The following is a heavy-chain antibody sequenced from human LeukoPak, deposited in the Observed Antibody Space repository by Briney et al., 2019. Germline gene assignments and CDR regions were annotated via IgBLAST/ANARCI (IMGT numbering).Heavy chain of an antibody. Sequence: PSETLSLTCTVSGGSISSGGYYWSWIRQHPGKGLEWIGYIYYSGSTYYNPSLKSRVTISVDTSKNQFSLKLSSVTAADTAVYYCARDNHYDSAYYYGMDVWGQGTTVTVSS. CDR1: GGSISSGGYY. CDR2: IYYSGST. V-gene: IGHV4-31*03. J-gene: IGHJ6*02. D-gene: IGHD3-3*01. CDR3: ARDNHYDSAYYYGMDV.